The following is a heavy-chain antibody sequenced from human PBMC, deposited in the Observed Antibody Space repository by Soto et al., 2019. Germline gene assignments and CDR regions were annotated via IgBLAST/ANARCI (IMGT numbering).Heavy chain of an antibody. CDR3: AHAYVGRSLY. D-gene: IGHD3-10*02. V-gene: IGHV2-5*02. CDR2: IYWDDTK. CDR1: GFSLTTDRVG. J-gene: IGHJ4*02. Sequence: QITLKESGPPLVKPTQTLTLTCTFSGFSLTTDRVGVGWIRQPPGEALEWLAVIYWDDTKTYRPSLESRLTITKDTSKYQVALTMTNMDSVDTATYYCAHAYVGRSLYWGQGTLVTVSS.